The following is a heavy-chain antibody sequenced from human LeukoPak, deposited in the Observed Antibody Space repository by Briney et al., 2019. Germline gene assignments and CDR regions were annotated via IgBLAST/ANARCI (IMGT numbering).Heavy chain of an antibody. CDR1: GFTFSSYS. CDR3: ARGGNSSSLRLYY. CDR2: ISSSSSTI. D-gene: IGHD6-6*01. J-gene: IGHJ4*02. Sequence: GGSLRLSCAASGFTFSSYSMNWVRQAPGKGLEWVSYISSSSSTIYYADSVKGRFTISRDNAKNSLYLQMNSLRAEDTAVYYCARGGNSSSLRLYYWGQGTLVTVSS. V-gene: IGHV3-48*04.